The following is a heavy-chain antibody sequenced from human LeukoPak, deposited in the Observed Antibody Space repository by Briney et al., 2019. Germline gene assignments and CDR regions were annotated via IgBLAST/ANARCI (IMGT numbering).Heavy chain of an antibody. CDR3: ARGDSTYCSSTSCYDYMDV. J-gene: IGHJ6*03. D-gene: IGHD2-2*01. Sequence: SETLSLTCTVSGDSISRDTYYWGWIRQPPGKGLEWIGNIYYSGRTNYNPSLKSRVTISMDTSKNQFSLKLSSVTAADTAVYYCARGDSTYCSSTSCYDYMDVWGKGTTVTVSS. V-gene: IGHV4-39*07. CDR2: IYYSGRT. CDR1: GDSISRDTYY.